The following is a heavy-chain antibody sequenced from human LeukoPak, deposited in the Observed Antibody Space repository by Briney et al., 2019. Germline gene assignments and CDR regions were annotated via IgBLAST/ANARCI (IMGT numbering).Heavy chain of an antibody. CDR1: GDTFCSNSAA. CDR2: TYYSAKWYN. V-gene: IGHV6-1*01. D-gene: IGHD3-22*01. CDR3: ARDLPNFYDGSAYYTYTFDS. J-gene: IGHJ4*02. Sequence: NPSQTLSLTCAVSGDTFCSNSAAWDWIRQSPARGLEWLGRTYYSAKWYNDYAVSVKSRITISPDTSKNHFSLQLNSVTPEDTAVYYCARDLPNFYDGSAYYTYTFDSWGQGALVTVSS.